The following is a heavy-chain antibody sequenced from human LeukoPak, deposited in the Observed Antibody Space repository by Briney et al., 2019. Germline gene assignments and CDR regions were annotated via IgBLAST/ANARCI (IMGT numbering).Heavy chain of an antibody. CDR2: IYYSGST. Sequence: SETLSLTCTVSGGSISSYCWSWIRQPPGKGLEWIGYIYYSGSTNYNPSLKSRVTISVDTSKNQFSLKLSSVTAADTAVYYCARGKAGHNYWGQGTLVTVSS. CDR1: GGSISSYC. CDR3: ARGKAGHNY. J-gene: IGHJ4*02. D-gene: IGHD6-13*01. V-gene: IGHV4-59*08.